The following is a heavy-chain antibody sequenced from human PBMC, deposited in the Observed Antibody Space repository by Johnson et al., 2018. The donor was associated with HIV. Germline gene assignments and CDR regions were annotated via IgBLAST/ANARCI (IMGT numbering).Heavy chain of an antibody. V-gene: IGHV3-66*04. CDR2: LYSGGST. Sequence: VQLVESGGGLVKPGGSLRLSCAASGFTFSDYYMSWIRQAPGKGLEWVSVLYSGGSTYYADSVKGRFSISRDNSKNTLYLQMNSLRAEDTAVYYCAKPSTESAFDIWGQGTMVTVSS. D-gene: IGHD1-1*01. CDR1: GFTFSDYY. J-gene: IGHJ3*02. CDR3: AKPSTESAFDI.